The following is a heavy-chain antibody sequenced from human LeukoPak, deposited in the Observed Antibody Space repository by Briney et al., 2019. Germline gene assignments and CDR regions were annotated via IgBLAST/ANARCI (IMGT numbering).Heavy chain of an antibody. CDR3: ARGGSYLSAFDI. V-gene: IGHV3-53*01. J-gene: IGHJ3*02. CDR2: IYSGGST. D-gene: IGHD1-26*01. CDR1: GFTFSSYS. Sequence: PGGSLRLSCAASGFTFSSYSMNWVRQAPGKGLEWVSVIYSGGSTYYADSVKGRLTISRDNSKNTLYLQMNSLRAEDTAVYYCARGGSYLSAFDIWGQGTMVTVSS.